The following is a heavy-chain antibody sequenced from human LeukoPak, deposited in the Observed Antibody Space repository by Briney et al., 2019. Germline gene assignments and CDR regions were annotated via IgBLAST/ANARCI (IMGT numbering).Heavy chain of an antibody. CDR3: ARSSGSYGGY. Sequence: PSETLSLTCTISGGSISSYYWTWIRQPPGKGLEWIGYIYNSGTTNYNPPLNSRVTISIDTSKSQLSLKLNSLTAADTAVYYCARSSGSYGGYWGQGTLVTVSS. D-gene: IGHD1-26*01. J-gene: IGHJ4*02. CDR1: GGSISSYY. CDR2: IYNSGTT. V-gene: IGHV4-59*01.